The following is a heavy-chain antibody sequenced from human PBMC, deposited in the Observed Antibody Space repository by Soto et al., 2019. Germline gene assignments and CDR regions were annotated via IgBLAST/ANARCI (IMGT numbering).Heavy chain of an antibody. J-gene: IGHJ6*03. CDR2: IKSKTDGGTT. CDR1: GFTFSNAW. CDR3: TIRGAGYSSSWTDYYYYYYMDV. D-gene: IGHD6-13*01. V-gene: IGHV3-15*01. Sequence: GGSLRLSCAASGFTFSNAWMSWVRQAPGKGLEWVGRIKSKTDGGTTDYAAPVKGRFTISRDDSKNTLYLQMNSLKTEDTAVYYCTIRGAGYSSSWTDYYYYYYMDVWGKGTTVTVSS.